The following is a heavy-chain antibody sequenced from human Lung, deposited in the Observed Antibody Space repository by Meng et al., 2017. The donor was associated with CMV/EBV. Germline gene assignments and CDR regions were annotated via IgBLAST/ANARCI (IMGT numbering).Heavy chain of an antibody. Sequence: SVKVSXKASGGNFGTYAISWVRQAPGQGLEWMGGIIPIFGTASFAQKFQGRVTITTDESTAYMELSSLRSDDAAVYYCSRTRYDSSGYDAYYYYAMDVWGQGTTVTVSS. J-gene: IGHJ6*02. D-gene: IGHD3-22*01. CDR3: SRTRYDSSGYDAYYYYAMDV. V-gene: IGHV1-69*05. CDR2: IIPIFGTA. CDR1: GGNFGTYA.